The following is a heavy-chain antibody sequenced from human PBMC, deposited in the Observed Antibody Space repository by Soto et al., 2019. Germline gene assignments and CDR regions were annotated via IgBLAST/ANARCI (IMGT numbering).Heavy chain of an antibody. CDR1: GFTFSHYA. CDR2: MSYDGSNE. V-gene: IGHV3-30*18. CDR3: AKDGSHNFDY. D-gene: IGHD1-26*01. Sequence: QVQLVESGGGVVQPGRSLRLSCAASGFTFSHYAMHWVRQAPGKGLEWVALMSYDGSNEYYADSVKDRFTISRDNSKNTLYLQMNSLSAEDTAVYYCAKDGSHNFDYWGQGTLVTVSS. J-gene: IGHJ4*02.